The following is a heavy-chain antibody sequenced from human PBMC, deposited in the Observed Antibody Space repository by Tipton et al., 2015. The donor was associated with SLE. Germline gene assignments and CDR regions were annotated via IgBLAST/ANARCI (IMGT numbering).Heavy chain of an antibody. V-gene: IGHV3-53*05. CDR1: GFTVSSNY. Sequence: GSLRLSCAASGFTVSSNYMSWVRQAPGKGLEWVSVIYSGGSTYYADSVKGRFTISRDNSKNTLYLQMNSLRAEDTAVYYCARDRGGGWYDFDFGGQGPLILVS. D-gene: IGHD6-19*01. CDR3: ARDRGGGWYDFDF. CDR2: IYSGGST. J-gene: IGHJ4*02.